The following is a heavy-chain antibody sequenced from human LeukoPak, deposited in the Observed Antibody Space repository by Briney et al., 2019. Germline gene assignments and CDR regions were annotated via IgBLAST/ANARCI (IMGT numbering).Heavy chain of an antibody. CDR1: GFTFSSYS. Sequence: GGSLRLSCAASGFTFSSYSMTWVRQAPGKGLERVSYISSSSSTIYYADSVKGRFTISRDNAKNSLYLQMNSLRAEDTAVYYCASSNTGHIVVVPIIDYWGQGTLVTVSS. V-gene: IGHV3-48*01. CDR2: ISSSSSTI. D-gene: IGHD2-15*01. J-gene: IGHJ4*02. CDR3: ASSNTGHIVVVPIIDY.